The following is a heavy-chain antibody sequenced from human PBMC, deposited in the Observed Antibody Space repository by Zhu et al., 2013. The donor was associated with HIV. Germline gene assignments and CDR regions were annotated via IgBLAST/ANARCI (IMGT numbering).Heavy chain of an antibody. Sequence: QMQLVQSGPEVKKPGTSVKVSCKASGFTFTSSAVQWVRQARGQRLEWIGWIVVGSGNTNYAQKFQERVTITRDMSTSTAYMELSSLRSEDTAVYYCAADGSYYDSRFDYWGQGTLVTVSS. CDR2: IVVGSGNT. J-gene: IGHJ4*02. CDR1: GFTFTSSA. CDR3: AADGSYYDSRFDY. V-gene: IGHV1-58*01. D-gene: IGHD3-22*01.